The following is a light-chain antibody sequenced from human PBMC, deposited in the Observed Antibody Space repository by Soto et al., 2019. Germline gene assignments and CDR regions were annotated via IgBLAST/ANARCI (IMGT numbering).Light chain of an antibody. Sequence: DIQFTQSPSLLSASVGDRVPVPCGASQGISSYLAWYQQKPRKAPKLLIYAASTLQSGVPSRFIGSESGTEFTLTHRSPQPGDCATYYCQQLNSYPRTFGQGTKVDI. CDR3: QQLNSYPRT. CDR2: AAS. J-gene: IGKJ1*01. V-gene: IGKV1-9*01. CDR1: QGISSY.